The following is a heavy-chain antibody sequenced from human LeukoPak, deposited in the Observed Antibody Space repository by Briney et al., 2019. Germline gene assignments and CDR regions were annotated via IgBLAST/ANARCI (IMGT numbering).Heavy chain of an antibody. CDR3: ARDPYDSSGYYYLFDY. CDR1: AFTFSNAW. V-gene: IGHV3-15*01. CDR2: IKSKTDGDTT. Sequence: GGSLRLSCAASAFTFSNAWMSWVRQAPGKGLEWVGRIKSKTDGDTTDYAAPVKGRFTISRDDSKNTLYLQVNSLKTEDTAVYYCARDPYDSSGYYYLFDYWGQGTLVTVSS. D-gene: IGHD3-22*01. J-gene: IGHJ4*02.